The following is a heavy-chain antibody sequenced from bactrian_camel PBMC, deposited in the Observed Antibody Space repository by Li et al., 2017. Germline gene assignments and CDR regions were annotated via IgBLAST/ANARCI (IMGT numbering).Heavy chain of an antibody. V-gene: IGHV3S42*01. CDR1: GFTFSGTP. Sequence: VQLVESGGGSVQPGASLTLSCAASGFTFSGTPMGWVRQAPGKGLEWVSHIWTGGVSPTYADSVNGRFTISRDNAKNTLYLQLNSLKTEDTAMYYCTERGQDADFWLLPFGHWGQGTQVTVS. J-gene: IGHJ6*01. CDR2: IWTGGVSP. CDR3: TERGQDADFWLLPFGH. D-gene: IGHD2*01.